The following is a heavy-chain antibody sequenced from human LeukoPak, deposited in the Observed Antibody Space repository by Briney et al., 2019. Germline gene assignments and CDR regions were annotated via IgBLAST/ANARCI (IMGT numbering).Heavy chain of an antibody. CDR3: ARLNPSKAFDI. J-gene: IGHJ3*02. V-gene: IGHV4-59*08. CDR1: GGSISSYY. D-gene: IGHD1-14*01. CDR2: IYYSGST. Sequence: SETLSLTRTVSGGSISSYYWSWIRQPPGKGLEWIGYIYYSGSTNYNPSLKSRVTISVDTSKNQFSLKLSSVTAADTAVYYCARLNPSKAFDIWGQGTMVTVSS.